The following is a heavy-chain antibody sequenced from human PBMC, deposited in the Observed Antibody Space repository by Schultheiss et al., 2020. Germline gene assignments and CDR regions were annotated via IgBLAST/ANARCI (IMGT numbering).Heavy chain of an antibody. CDR1: GGSISSYY. CDR3: ARDARPRRGSSPVGWFDP. D-gene: IGHD6-13*01. J-gene: IGHJ5*02. V-gene: IGHV4-59*12. CDR2: IYYSGST. Sequence: SQTLSLTCTVSGGSISSYYWSWIRQPPGKGLEWIGYIYYSGSTYYNPSLKSRVTISVDTSKNQFSLKLSSVTAADTAVYYCARDARPRRGSSPVGWFDPWGQGTLVTVSS.